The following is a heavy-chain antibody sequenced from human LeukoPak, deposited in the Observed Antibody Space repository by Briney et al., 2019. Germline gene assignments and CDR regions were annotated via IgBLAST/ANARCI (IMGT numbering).Heavy chain of an antibody. CDR2: ISGSGGST. Sequence: PGGSLRLSCAASGFTFNTYTMSWVRQAPGKGLECVSAISGSGGSTYYADSVKGRFTISRDNSQNTVYLQMNSLRAEDTAVYYCAKDELGDSSGYVDYWGQGTLVTVSS. CDR3: AKDELGDSSGYVDY. D-gene: IGHD3-22*01. V-gene: IGHV3-23*01. CDR1: GFTFNTYT. J-gene: IGHJ4*02.